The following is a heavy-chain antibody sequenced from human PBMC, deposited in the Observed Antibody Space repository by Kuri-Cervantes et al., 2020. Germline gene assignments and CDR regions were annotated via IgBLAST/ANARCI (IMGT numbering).Heavy chain of an antibody. V-gene: IGHV3-30*04. CDR2: ISYDGSNK. CDR3: AKDKTRDYYYGMDV. Sequence: LSLTCAASGFTFSSYAMHWVRQAPGKGLEWVAVISYDGSNKYYADSVKGRFTISRDNSKNTLYLQMNSLRAEDTAVYYCAKDKTRDYYYGMDVWGQGTTVTVSS. J-gene: IGHJ6*02. CDR1: GFTFSSYA.